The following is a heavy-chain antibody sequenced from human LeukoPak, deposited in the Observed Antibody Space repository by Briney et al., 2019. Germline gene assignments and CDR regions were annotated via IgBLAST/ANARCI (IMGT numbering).Heavy chain of an antibody. D-gene: IGHD4-23*01. CDR1: GYTFTSYY. Sequence: ASVKVSCKASGYTFTSYYMHWVRQAPGQGLEWMGIINPSGGSTSYAQKFQGRVTMTRDMSTSTVYMELSSLRFEGTAVYYCARDFGTTVGSFDYWGQGTLVTVSS. J-gene: IGHJ4*02. CDR3: ARDFGTTVGSFDY. CDR2: INPSGGST. V-gene: IGHV1-46*01.